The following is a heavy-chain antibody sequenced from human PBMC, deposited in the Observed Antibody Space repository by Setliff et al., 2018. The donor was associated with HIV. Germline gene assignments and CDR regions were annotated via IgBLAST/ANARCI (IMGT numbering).Heavy chain of an antibody. CDR2: IQYDGSNK. D-gene: IGHD3-22*01. J-gene: IGHJ4*02. CDR3: ATTHHYARSGYYG. Sequence: GSLRLSCAASGFTVSSNYMSWVRQASGKGLEWVSFIQYDGSNKYYAESVKGRFTISRDNSKSTLYLQMNSLRPEDRAVYYCATTHHYARSGYYGWGQGTLVTVSS. CDR1: GFTVSSNY. V-gene: IGHV3-30*02.